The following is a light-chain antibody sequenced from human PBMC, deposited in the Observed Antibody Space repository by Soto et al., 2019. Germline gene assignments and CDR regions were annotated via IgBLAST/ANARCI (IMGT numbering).Light chain of an antibody. J-gene: IGKJ2*01. CDR1: QSLNSW. CDR2: KTS. Sequence: DIQMTQSPSTLSASVGDRVSITCRASQSLNSWLAWYQQKPGKAPKLLIYKTSTLESGVPSRFSGSGSGTEVTLTISNLQPDDFATYYCQQYNTYSFGQGTKVDIK. CDR3: QQYNTYS. V-gene: IGKV1-5*03.